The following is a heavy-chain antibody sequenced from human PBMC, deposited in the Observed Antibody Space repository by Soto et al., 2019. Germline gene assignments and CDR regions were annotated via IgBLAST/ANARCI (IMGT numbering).Heavy chain of an antibody. V-gene: IGHV3-48*02. CDR2: ISSSSSTI. CDR3: ARGGFDYYDSSGYWFDY. Sequence: LRLSCAASGFTFSSYSMNWVRQAPGKGLEWVSYISSSSSTIYYADSVKGRFTISRDNAKNSPYLQMNSLRDEDTAVYYCARGGFDYYDSSGYWFDYWGQGTLVTVSS. D-gene: IGHD3-22*01. J-gene: IGHJ4*02. CDR1: GFTFSSYS.